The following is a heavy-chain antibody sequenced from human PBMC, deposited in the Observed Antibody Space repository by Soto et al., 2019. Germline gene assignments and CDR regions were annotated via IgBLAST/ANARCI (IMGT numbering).Heavy chain of an antibody. CDR1: GLTFGVYA. Sequence: PGGSLRLSCTASGLTFGVYAMSWFRQAPGKGLEWVGFIRSKAYGGTTEYAASVKGRFTISRDDSKSIAYLQMNSLKTEDTAVYYCTRASFITMVRGVIIPNPPFFDYWGQGTLVTVSS. V-gene: IGHV3-49*03. J-gene: IGHJ4*02. D-gene: IGHD3-10*01. CDR3: TRASFITMVRGVIIPNPPFFDY. CDR2: IRSKAYGGTT.